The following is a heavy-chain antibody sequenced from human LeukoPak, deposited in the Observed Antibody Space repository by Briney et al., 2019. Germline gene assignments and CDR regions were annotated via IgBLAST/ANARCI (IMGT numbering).Heavy chain of an antibody. CDR1: GSTFSSYE. J-gene: IGHJ4*02. CDR3: AGLDY. V-gene: IGHV3-48*03. Sequence: PGGSLRLSCAASGSTFSSYEMNWVRQAPGKGLEWVSYISSSGTTIYYADSVKGRFTVPRDNAKNSLYLQMNSPGAEDTAVYYCAGLDYWGQGTLVTVSS. CDR2: ISSSGTTI.